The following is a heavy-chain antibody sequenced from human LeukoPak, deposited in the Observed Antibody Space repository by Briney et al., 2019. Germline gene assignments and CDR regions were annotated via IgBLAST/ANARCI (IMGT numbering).Heavy chain of an antibody. V-gene: IGHV3-7*01. Sequence: GGSLRLSCAASGFTFSSYWMSWVCQAPGKGLEWVANIKQDGNEKNYVDSVEGRFTISRDNAKNSLYLQMNSLRAEDTAVFYCARGGGTFEYWGQGTLVTVPS. CDR1: GFTFSSYW. D-gene: IGHD3/OR15-3a*01. CDR2: IKQDGNEK. J-gene: IGHJ4*02. CDR3: ARGGGTFEY.